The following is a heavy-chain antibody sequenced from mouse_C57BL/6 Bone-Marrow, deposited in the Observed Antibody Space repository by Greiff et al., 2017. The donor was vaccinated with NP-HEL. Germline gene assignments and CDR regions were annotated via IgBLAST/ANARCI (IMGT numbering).Heavy chain of an antibody. CDR2: INPNYGTT. D-gene: IGHD1-1*01. CDR3: AREGGTTVVAPWYFDV. Sequence: VQLQQSGPELVKPGASVKISCKASGYSFTDYNMNWVKQSNGKSLEWIGVINPNYGTTSYNQKFKGKATLTVDQSSSTAYMQLNSLTSVDSAVYYCAREGGTTVVAPWYFDVWGTGTTVTVSS. V-gene: IGHV1-39*01. CDR1: GYSFTDYN. J-gene: IGHJ1*03.